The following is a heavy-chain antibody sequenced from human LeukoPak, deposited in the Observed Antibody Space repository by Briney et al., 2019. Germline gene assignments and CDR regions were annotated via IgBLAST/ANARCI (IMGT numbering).Heavy chain of an antibody. CDR1: GGSISSGSYY. CDR3: ARALSGSYYYYYYIDV. V-gene: IGHV4-61*02. CDR2: IYTSGST. J-gene: IGHJ6*03. D-gene: IGHD1-26*01. Sequence: PSETLSLTCTVSGGSISSGSYYWSWIRQPAGKGLEWIGRIYTSGSTNYNPSLKSRVTISVDTSKNQFSLKLSSVTAADTAVYYCARALSGSYYYYYYIDVWGKGATVTVSS.